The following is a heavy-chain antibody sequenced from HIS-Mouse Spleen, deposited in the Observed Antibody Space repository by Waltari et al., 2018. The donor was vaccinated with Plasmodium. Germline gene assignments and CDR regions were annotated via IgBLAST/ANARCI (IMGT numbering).Heavy chain of an antibody. CDR3: ASSWYWFFDL. J-gene: IGHJ2*01. D-gene: IGHD6-13*01. Sequence: QVQLQQWGAGLLKPSETLSLTCAVYGGSFSGYYWSWIRQPPGKGLEWIGEINHSGSTNSNPSLKSRVTISVDTSKNQFSLKLSSVTAEDTAVYYCASSWYWFFDLWGRGTLVTVSS. V-gene: IGHV4-34*01. CDR1: GGSFSGYY. CDR2: INHSGST.